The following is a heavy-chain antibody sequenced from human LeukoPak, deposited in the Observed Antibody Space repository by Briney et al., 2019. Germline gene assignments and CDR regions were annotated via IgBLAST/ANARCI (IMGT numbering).Heavy chain of an antibody. CDR2: ISASGGST. CDR1: GFTFSSYG. V-gene: IGHV3-23*01. Sequence: PGGSLRLSCAVSGFTFSSYGMSWVRQAPGKGLEWVSGISASGGSTYFADSVKGRFTISRDNSMNTLYLQMKSLRAEDTAVYYCAKDEYELLPGVWGQGTLVTVSS. CDR3: AKDEYELLPGV. D-gene: IGHD2-2*01. J-gene: IGHJ4*02.